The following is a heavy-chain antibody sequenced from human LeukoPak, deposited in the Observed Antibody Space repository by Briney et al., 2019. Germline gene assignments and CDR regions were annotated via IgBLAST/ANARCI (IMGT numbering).Heavy chain of an antibody. J-gene: IGHJ5*02. CDR3: ARDPMVRGVIISHGFGPSWFDP. D-gene: IGHD3-10*01. V-gene: IGHV1-69*04. CDR2: IIPIFGIA. CDR1: GGTFSSYA. Sequence: GASVKGSCKASGGTFSSYAISWVRQAPGQGLEWMGRIIPIFGIANYAQKFQGRVTITADKSTSTAYMELSSLRYEDTAVYYCARDPMVRGVIISHGFGPSWFDPWGQGTLVTVSS.